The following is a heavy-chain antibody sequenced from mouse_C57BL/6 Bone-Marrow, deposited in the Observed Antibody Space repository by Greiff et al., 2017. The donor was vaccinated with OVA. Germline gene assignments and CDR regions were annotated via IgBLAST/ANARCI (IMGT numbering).Heavy chain of an antibody. CDR3: ARPYYYGSSAWFAY. D-gene: IGHD1-1*01. CDR2: IYPGDGDT. V-gene: IGHV1-82*01. J-gene: IGHJ3*01. CDR1: GYAFSSSW. Sequence: QVQLQQSGPELVKPGASVKISCKASGYAFSSSWMNWVKQRPGQGLEWIGRIYPGDGDTNYNRKFKGKATLTADQSSSTAYMQLSSLTSEDSAVYFCARPYYYGSSAWFAYWGQGTLVTVSA.